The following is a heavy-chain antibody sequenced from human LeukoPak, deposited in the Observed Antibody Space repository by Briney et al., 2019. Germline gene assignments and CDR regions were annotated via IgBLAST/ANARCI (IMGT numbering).Heavy chain of an antibody. CDR1: GYTFTGYY. V-gene: IGHV1-2*02. CDR2: INPNSGGT. D-gene: IGHD1-26*01. CDR3: ARGRRILVGDTNAGDFFDY. Sequence: ASVKVSCKASGYTFTGYYMHWVRQAPGQGLEWMGWINPNSGGTNYAQKFQGRVTMTRDTSISTAYMELSRLRSDDTAVYYCARGRRILVGDTNAGDFFDYWGQGTLVTVSS. J-gene: IGHJ4*02.